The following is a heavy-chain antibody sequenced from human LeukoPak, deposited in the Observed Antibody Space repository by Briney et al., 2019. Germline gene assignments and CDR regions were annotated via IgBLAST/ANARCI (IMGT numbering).Heavy chain of an antibody. CDR1: GFTFSRYT. V-gene: IGHV3-30*04. D-gene: IGHD3-16*01. J-gene: IGHJ4*02. CDR3: ARAVRGEQFFDD. Sequence: PGRSLRLSCAASGFTFSRYTLHWVRQAPGKGLEWVSVISYDGSNKYYADTVRGRFTISRYNSKNMLFLEMNGVRDEATAVYCGARAVRGEQFFDDWGQGTMVTVSS. CDR2: ISYDGSNK.